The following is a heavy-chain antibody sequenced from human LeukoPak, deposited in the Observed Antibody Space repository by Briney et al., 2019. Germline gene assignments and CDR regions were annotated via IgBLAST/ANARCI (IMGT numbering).Heavy chain of an antibody. CDR1: GYSISSGYY. CDR2: VYHSGST. Sequence: SETLSLTCTVSGYSISSGYYWAWIRPPPGKGLEWIGSVYHSGSTYYSPSLRSRVTISMDTSQNQFSLKLTSVTAADTAVYYCARLQCSSTSCLWPNAFDIWGQGTLVTVSS. V-gene: IGHV4-38-2*02. D-gene: IGHD2-2*01. CDR3: ARLQCSSTSCLWPNAFDI. J-gene: IGHJ3*02.